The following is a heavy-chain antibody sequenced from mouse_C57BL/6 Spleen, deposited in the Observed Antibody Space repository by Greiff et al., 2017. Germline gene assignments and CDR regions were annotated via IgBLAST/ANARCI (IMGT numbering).Heavy chain of an antibody. V-gene: IGHV3-6*01. CDR2: ISYDGSN. Sequence: VQLQQSGPGLVKPSQSLSLTCSVTGYSITSGYYWNWIRQFPGNKLEWMGYISYDGSNNYNPSLKNRISITRDTSKNQFFLKLNSVTTEDTATYYCARENSNYWFAYWGQGTLVTVSA. CDR3: ARENSNYWFAY. D-gene: IGHD2-5*01. CDR1: GYSITSGYY. J-gene: IGHJ3*01.